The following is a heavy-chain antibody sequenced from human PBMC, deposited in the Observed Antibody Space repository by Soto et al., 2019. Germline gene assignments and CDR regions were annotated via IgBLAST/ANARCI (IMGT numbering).Heavy chain of an antibody. V-gene: IGHV1-69*02. CDR3: RVPCTNGVGAGGGAYYFDY. J-gene: IGHJ4*02. CDR2: IIPILGIA. D-gene: IGHD2-8*01. CDR1: GGTFSSYT. Sequence: QVQLVQSGAEVKKPGSSVKVSCKASGGTFSSYTISWVRQAPGQGLEWMGRIIPILGIANYAQKFQGRVTITAEKSRRQATRGLGGWDSEARAVFSWRVPCTNGVGAGGGAYYFDYWGQGTLVTVSS.